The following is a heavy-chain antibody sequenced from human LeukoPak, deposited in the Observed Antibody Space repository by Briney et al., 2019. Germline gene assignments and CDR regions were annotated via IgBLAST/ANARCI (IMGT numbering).Heavy chain of an antibody. CDR1: GGTFISYA. CDR2: IIPIFGTA. D-gene: IGHD3-10*01. CDR3: ASHFGVRPFDY. J-gene: IGHJ4*02. V-gene: IGHV1-69*13. Sequence: GASVKVSCKASGGTFISYAISWVRQAPGQGLEWMGGIIPIFGTANYAQKFQGRVTITADESTSTAYMELSSLRSEDTAVYYCASHFGVRPFDYWGQGTLVTVSS.